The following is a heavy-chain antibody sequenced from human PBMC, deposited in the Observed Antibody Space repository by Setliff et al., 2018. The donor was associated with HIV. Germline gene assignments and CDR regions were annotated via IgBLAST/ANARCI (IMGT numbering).Heavy chain of an antibody. CDR3: VRDDYGYNGKGFDY. J-gene: IGHJ4*02. Sequence: SETLSLTCTVSGETIRNGFYYWHWMRQPPGKGLEWIGSIYYSGSAYYNPSLKSRVTISIDTSNNQISLRLSSVTAADTAMYYCVRDDYGYNGKGFDYWGPGTLVTVSS. CDR2: IYYSGSA. CDR1: GETIRNGFYY. D-gene: IGHD4-17*01. V-gene: IGHV4-39*02.